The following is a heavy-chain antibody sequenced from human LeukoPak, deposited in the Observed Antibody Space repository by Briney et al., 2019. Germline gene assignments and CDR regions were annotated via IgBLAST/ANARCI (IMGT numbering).Heavy chain of an antibody. Sequence: ASVKVSCKASGYTVTSYYMHWVRQAPGQGLEWMGILNPSGGSSSYAQKFQGRATLTRATSTSTVYMELSSLRSEDTAVFFCARGGTLISAFDIWGQGTTVTVSS. D-gene: IGHD3-16*01. CDR1: GYTVTSYY. V-gene: IGHV1-46*01. J-gene: IGHJ3*02. CDR2: LNPSGGSS. CDR3: ARGGTLISAFDI.